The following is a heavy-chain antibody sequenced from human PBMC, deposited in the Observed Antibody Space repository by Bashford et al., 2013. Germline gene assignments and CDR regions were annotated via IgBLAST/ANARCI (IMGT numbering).Heavy chain of an antibody. D-gene: IGHD5-12*01. V-gene: IGHV1-46*03. CDR3: ARDYGGSEYSGYDLENWFDP. J-gene: IGHJ5*02. Sequence: ASVKVSCKASGYTFTSYYMHWVRQAPGQGLEWMGIXNPSGGSTSYAQKFQGRVTMTRDTSTSTVYMELSSLRSEDTAVYYCARDYGGSEYSGYDLENWFDPWGQGTLVTVSS. CDR1: GYTFTSYY. CDR2: XNPSGGST.